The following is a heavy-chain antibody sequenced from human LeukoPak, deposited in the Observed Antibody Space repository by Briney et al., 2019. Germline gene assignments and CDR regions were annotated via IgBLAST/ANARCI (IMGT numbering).Heavy chain of an antibody. J-gene: IGHJ5*02. D-gene: IGHD2-2*01. CDR1: GYTFTSYD. Sequence: GASVKVSCKASGYTFTSYDINWVRQPTGQGLEWMGWMNPNSGNTGYAQKFQGRVTMTRNTSISTAYMELSSLRSEDTAVYYCARVQVVPAAPFDPWGQGTLVTVSS. V-gene: IGHV1-8*01. CDR3: ARVQVVPAAPFDP. CDR2: MNPNSGNT.